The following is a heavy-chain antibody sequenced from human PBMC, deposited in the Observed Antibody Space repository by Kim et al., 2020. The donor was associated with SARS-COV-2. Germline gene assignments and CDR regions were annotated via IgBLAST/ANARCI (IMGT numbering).Heavy chain of an antibody. V-gene: IGHV4-34*01. CDR3: ARGGPVGYYYYGMDV. J-gene: IGHJ6*02. D-gene: IGHD1-26*01. Sequence: PSLKSRVTISVDTSKTQFSLKLSSVTAADTAVYYCARGGPVGYYYYGMDVWGQGTTVTVSS.